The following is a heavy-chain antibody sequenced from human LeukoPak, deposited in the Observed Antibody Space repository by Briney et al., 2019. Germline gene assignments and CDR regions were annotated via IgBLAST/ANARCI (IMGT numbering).Heavy chain of an antibody. Sequence: SETLSLTCTVSGGSISSYYWSWIRQPPGKGLEWIGYIYYSGSTNYNPSLKSRVTISVDTSKNQFSLKLSSVTAADTALYYCARDSLLPSAMGYYYMDVWGKGTTVTVSS. CDR1: GGSISSYY. J-gene: IGHJ6*03. D-gene: IGHD2-2*01. CDR3: ARDSLLPSAMGYYYMDV. CDR2: IYYSGST. V-gene: IGHV4-59*12.